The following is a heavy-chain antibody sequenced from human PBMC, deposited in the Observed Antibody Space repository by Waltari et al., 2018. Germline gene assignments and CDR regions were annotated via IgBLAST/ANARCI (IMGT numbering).Heavy chain of an antibody. J-gene: IGHJ4*02. Sequence: EVQVVESGGGLVQPGGSLKLSCAASGFTFSVYWMDWVRQAPGKGLEWVANINQDGSEKHYVGSLKGRVTVSRDNAKNSLYLQINSLRAEDTAVYYCSNSLNYWGQGTLVTVSS. CDR2: INQDGSEK. V-gene: IGHV3-7*01. CDR3: SNSLNY. CDR1: GFTFSVYW.